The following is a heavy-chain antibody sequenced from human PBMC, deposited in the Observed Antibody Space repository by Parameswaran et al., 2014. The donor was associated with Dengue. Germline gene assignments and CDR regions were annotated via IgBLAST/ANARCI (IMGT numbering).Heavy chain of an antibody. CDR2: IYPGDSDT. J-gene: IGHJ2*01. CDR3: ARHYGQGWYFDL. Sequence: VRQMPGKGLEWMGIIYPGDSDTRYSPSFQGQVTISADKSISTAYLQWSSLKASDTAMYYCARHYGQGWYFDLWGRGTLVTVSS. V-gene: IGHV5-51*01. D-gene: IGHD3-10*01.